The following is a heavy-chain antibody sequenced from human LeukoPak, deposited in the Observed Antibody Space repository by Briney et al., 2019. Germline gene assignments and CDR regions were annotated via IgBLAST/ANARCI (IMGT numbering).Heavy chain of an antibody. Sequence: SEPLSLTRTVCGGSMSSSRYYWAWIRQPPGKGLEWVGSIYYSGSPYYNPSLKTRVTIYEETSKNQISLNLSSVTAADTAVYYCARRHRDYYDIIWFDPWGQGTLVTVSS. J-gene: IGHJ5*02. D-gene: IGHD3-22*01. CDR3: ARRHRDYYDIIWFDP. CDR1: GGSMSSSRYY. CDR2: IYYSGSP. V-gene: IGHV4-39*01.